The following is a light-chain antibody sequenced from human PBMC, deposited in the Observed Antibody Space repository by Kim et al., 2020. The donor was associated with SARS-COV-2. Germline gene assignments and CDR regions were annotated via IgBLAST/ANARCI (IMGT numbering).Light chain of an antibody. Sequence: DIQMTQSPSSLSASVGDRVTITCRASQTISNYLNWYQQKPGKAPNLLIYGASSLQSGVPSRFSGSGSGTDFTLTIRSLQPEDFATYYCQQSYSIPLTFGGGTKVDIK. CDR2: GAS. J-gene: IGKJ4*01. CDR3: QQSYSIPLT. V-gene: IGKV1-39*01. CDR1: QTISNY.